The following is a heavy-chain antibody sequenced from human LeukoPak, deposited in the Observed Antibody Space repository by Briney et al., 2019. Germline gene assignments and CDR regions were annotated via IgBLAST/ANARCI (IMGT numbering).Heavy chain of an antibody. J-gene: IGHJ4*02. V-gene: IGHV3-15*01. D-gene: IGHD3-10*01. Sequence: GGSLRLSCAASGFTFSSYWMSWVRQAPGKGLEWVGRIKSKTDGGTTDYAAPVKGRFTISRDDSKNTLYLQMNSLKTEDTAVYYCTTRAADYYGSGFDYWGQGTLVTVSS. CDR2: IKSKTDGGTT. CDR1: GFTFSSYW. CDR3: TTRAADYYGSGFDY.